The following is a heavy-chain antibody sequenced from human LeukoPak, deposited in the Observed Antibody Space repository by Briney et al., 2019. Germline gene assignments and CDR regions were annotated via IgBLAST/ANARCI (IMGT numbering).Heavy chain of an antibody. CDR2: INAGNGDT. V-gene: IGHV1-3*01. Sequence: ASVTVSFTASGYTFTSYAMHWVRQAPGQRLEWMGWINAGNGDTKYSQKFQGRVTITRDTSASTAYMELSSLRSEDTAVYLCARGSRDGYNYPGDYWGQGTLVTVSS. CDR3: ARGSRDGYNYPGDY. CDR1: GYTFTSYA. J-gene: IGHJ4*02. D-gene: IGHD5-24*01.